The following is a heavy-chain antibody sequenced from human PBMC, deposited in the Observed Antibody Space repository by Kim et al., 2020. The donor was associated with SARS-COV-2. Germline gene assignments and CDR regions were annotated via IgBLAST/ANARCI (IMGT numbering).Heavy chain of an antibody. CDR3: TTGVYRFSSGYTKRDY. J-gene: IGHJ4*02. D-gene: IGHD3-22*01. CDR1: GFTFSNAW. Sequence: GGSLRLSCAASGFTFSNAWMSWVRQAPGKGLEWVGRIKSKTDGGTTDYAAPVKGRFTISRDDSKNTLYLKMNSLKTEDTAVYYCTTGVYRFSSGYTKRDYWGQGTLVTVSS. V-gene: IGHV3-15*01. CDR2: IKSKTDGGTT.